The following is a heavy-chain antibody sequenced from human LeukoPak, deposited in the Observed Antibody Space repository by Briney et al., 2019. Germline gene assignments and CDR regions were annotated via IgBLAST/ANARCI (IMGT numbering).Heavy chain of an antibody. CDR3: ARGSGDYYDSSGYPFEPLADY. Sequence: GGSLRLSCAASGFTFSSYWMHWVRQAPGKGLVWVSRINSDGSSTSYADSVKGRFTISRDNAKNTLYLQMNSLRAEDTAVYYCARGSGDYYDSSGYPFEPLADYWGQGTLVTVSS. D-gene: IGHD3-22*01. CDR2: INSDGSST. J-gene: IGHJ4*02. CDR1: GFTFSSYW. V-gene: IGHV3-74*01.